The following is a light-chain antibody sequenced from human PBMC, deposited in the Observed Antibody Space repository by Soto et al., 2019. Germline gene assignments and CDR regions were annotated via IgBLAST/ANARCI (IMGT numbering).Light chain of an antibody. V-gene: IGKV1-5*01. J-gene: IGKJ2*01. CDR1: QSIRSW. Sequence: DIQMTQSPSTLSASVGDRVTITCRASQSIRSWLAWYQQKPGKAPNLLIYDDSTLQSGVPSRVSGGGSGTEFTRTISSLQPDDFATYDGQQYNSFSTFGQGTKLEIK. CDR2: DDS. CDR3: QQYNSFST.